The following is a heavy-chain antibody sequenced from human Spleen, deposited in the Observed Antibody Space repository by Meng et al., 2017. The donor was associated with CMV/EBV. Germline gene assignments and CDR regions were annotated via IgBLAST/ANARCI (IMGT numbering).Heavy chain of an antibody. Sequence: GESLKISCAASGFTFSSYNMNWVRQAPGKGLEWVSVIYTCGSTYYADSVKGRFTISRDNSKNTLYLQMNSLRAGDTAVYYCARWGSSTSCYAPQYGMDVWGQGTTVTVSS. J-gene: IGHJ6*02. D-gene: IGHD2-2*01. CDR2: IYTCGST. V-gene: IGHV3-66*02. CDR3: ARWGSSTSCYAPQYGMDV. CDR1: GFTFSSYN.